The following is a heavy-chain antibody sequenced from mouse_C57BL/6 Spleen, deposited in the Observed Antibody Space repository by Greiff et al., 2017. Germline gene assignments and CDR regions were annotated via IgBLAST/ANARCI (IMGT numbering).Heavy chain of an antibody. J-gene: IGHJ4*01. CDR2: IDPSDSYT. V-gene: IGHV1-50*01. D-gene: IGHD1-1*01. CDR1: GYTFTSYW. Sequence: QVQLQQPGAELVKPGASVKLSCKASGYTFTSYWMQWVKQRPGQGLEWSGEIDPSDSYTNYNQKFKGKATLTVDTSSSTAYMQLSSLTSEDSAVYYCARRVGDYYYCSSNYAMDYWGQGTSVTVSS. CDR3: ARRVGDYYYCSSNYAMDY.